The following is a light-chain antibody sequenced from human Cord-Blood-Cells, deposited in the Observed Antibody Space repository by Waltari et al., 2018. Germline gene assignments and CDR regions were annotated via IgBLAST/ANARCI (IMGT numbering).Light chain of an antibody. CDR2: EVS. V-gene: IGLV2-14*01. J-gene: IGLJ2*01. Sequence: QSALTQPASVSGSPGQSITISCTGTSSDVGGYNYVPWYQQHPGKAPKLMIYEVSNRPSGVSNRFSGSNSGNTASLTISGLQAEDEADYYCSSYTSSSTDVVFGGGTKLTVL. CDR3: SSYTSSSTDVV. CDR1: SSDVGGYNY.